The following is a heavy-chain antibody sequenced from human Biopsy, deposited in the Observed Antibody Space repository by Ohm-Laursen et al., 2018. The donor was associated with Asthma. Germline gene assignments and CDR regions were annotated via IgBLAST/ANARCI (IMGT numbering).Heavy chain of an antibody. CDR3: AGGRYRGYDFDY. Sequence: SSVKVSCKASGYTFTYFSIYWVRQAPGQGLEWLGRINTNTGNPTYAQAYTGRFVFSLDTSVSTAYLRISSLKADDTAVYYCAGGRYRGYDFDYWGQGSLVTVSS. J-gene: IGHJ4*02. V-gene: IGHV7-4-1*02. CDR2: INTNTGNP. D-gene: IGHD5-12*01. CDR1: GYTFTYFS.